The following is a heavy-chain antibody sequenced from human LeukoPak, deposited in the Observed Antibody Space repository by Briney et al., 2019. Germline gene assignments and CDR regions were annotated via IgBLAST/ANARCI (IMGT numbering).Heavy chain of an antibody. Sequence: GRSLRLSCAASGFTFDDYAMHWVRQAPGKGLEWVSGISWNSGSIGYADSVKGRFTISRDSAKNSLYLQMNSPRAEDTALYYCAKGRSMVTDAFDIWGQGTMVTVSS. J-gene: IGHJ3*02. V-gene: IGHV3-9*01. D-gene: IGHD5-18*01. CDR1: GFTFDDYA. CDR2: ISWNSGSI. CDR3: AKGRSMVTDAFDI.